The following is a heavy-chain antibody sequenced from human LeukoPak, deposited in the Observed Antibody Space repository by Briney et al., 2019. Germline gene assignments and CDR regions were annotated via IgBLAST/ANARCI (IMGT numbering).Heavy chain of an antibody. CDR2: ISGNGGST. V-gene: IGHV3-23*01. D-gene: IGHD4-11*01. CDR3: AKEPLAVTNWFDP. J-gene: IGHJ5*02. Sequence: GWSLRLSCAASGFTYSSYAMSWVRQAPGNGLEWVSAISGNGGSTYYADSVKGRFTSSRDNSKNTLYLQMNSLRAEDTAVYYCAKEPLAVTNWFDPWGQGNLVTVSS. CDR1: GFTYSSYA.